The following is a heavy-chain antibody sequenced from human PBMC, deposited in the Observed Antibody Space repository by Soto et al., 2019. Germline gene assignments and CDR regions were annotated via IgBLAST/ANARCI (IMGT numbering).Heavy chain of an antibody. D-gene: IGHD5-12*01. J-gene: IGHJ4*02. CDR2: IYSDGST. Sequence: EVQLVESGGGLVQPGGSLRLACAASGSTVSSNYMSLVRQAPGKGLEWVSVIYSDGSTYYADSVRGRFTISRDNSKNTLYLQMNSLRAEDTAVYYCANQRGGYDRDFDYWGQGTLVTVSS. CDR1: GSTVSSNY. CDR3: ANQRGGYDRDFDY. V-gene: IGHV3-66*01.